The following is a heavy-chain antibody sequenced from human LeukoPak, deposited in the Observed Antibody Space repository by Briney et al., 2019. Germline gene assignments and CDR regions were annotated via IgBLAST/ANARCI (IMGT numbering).Heavy chain of an antibody. CDR1: GYTFTSYD. V-gene: IGHV1-8*01. D-gene: IGHD3-9*01. Sequence: ASVKVSCKASGYTFTSYDINWVRQATAQGLEWMGWMNPNSGNTGYAQKFQGRVTVTRSTSISTAYMELSSLRSEDTAVYYCARAASRDILTGYYIRYWGQGTLVTVSS. CDR2: MNPNSGNT. CDR3: ARAASRDILTGYYIRY. J-gene: IGHJ4*02.